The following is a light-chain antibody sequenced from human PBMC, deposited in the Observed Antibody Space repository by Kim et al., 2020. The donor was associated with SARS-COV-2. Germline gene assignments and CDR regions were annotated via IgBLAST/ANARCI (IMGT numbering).Light chain of an antibody. CDR2: SNN. CDR3: AAWDDSLNGWV. CDR1: SSNIGSNT. V-gene: IGLV1-44*01. J-gene: IGLJ3*02. Sequence: GQRVTLCCSGSSSNIGSNTVNWFQQLPGTAPKLLIYSNNQRPSGVPDGFSGSKSGNSASLAISGLQSEDEADYYCAAWDDSLNGWVFGGGTQLTVL.